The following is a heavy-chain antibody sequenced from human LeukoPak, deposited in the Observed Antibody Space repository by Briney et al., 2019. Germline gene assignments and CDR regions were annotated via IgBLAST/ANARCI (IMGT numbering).Heavy chain of an antibody. CDR2: ISGSGTST. D-gene: IGHD2-21*02. CDR1: GFTFSSYA. J-gene: IGHJ6*02. CDR3: AKTATRVRGYGMDV. V-gene: IGHV3-23*01. Sequence: AGGSLRLSCAASGFTFSSYAMTWVRQAPGKGLECVSGISGSGTSTYYADSVKGRFIISRDNSKNTLYLQMNSLRPEDTAVYYCAKTATRVRGYGMDVWGQGTTVTVSS.